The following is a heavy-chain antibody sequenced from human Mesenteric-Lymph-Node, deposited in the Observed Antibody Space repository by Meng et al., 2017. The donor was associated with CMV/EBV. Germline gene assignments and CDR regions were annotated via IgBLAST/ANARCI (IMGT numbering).Heavy chain of an antibody. V-gene: IGHV1-18*01. CDR2: ISGYNGNT. CDR3: ARDQRRCSGGSCYSYYYYGMDV. CDR1: GYTFINYG. D-gene: IGHD2-15*01. Sequence: ASVKVSCKASGYTFINYGFNWVRQAPGQGLEWMAWISGYNGNTNYAQKLQGRVTMTTDTSTSTAYMELRSLRSDDTAVYYCARDQRRCSGGSCYSYYYYGMDVWGQGTTVTVSS. J-gene: IGHJ6*02.